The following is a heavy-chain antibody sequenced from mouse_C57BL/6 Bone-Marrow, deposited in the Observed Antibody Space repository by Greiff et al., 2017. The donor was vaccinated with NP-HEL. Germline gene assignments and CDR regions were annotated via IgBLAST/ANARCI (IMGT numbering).Heavy chain of an antibody. Sequence: QVQLKQSGAELMKPGASVKLSCKATGYTFTGYWIEWVKQRPGHGLEWIGEILPGSGSTNYNEQFKGKATFTADTSSNTAYMQLSSLTTEDSAIYYCARSHYYGSSPLFAYWGQGTLVTVSA. CDR1: GYTFTGYW. J-gene: IGHJ3*01. V-gene: IGHV1-9*01. CDR3: ARSHYYGSSPLFAY. CDR2: ILPGSGST. D-gene: IGHD1-1*01.